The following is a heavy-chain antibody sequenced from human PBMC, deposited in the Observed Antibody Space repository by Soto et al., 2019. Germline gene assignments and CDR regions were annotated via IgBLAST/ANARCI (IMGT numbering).Heavy chain of an antibody. Sequence: GGSLRLSCAASGFTFSSYAMSWVRQAPGKGLEWVSAISGSGGSTYYADSVKGRFTISRDNSKNTLYLQMNSLRAEDTAVYYCAKDPGFRQHLYYFDYWGQGTLVTVSS. J-gene: IGHJ4*02. CDR1: GFTFSSYA. D-gene: IGHD6-13*01. V-gene: IGHV3-23*01. CDR3: AKDPGFRQHLYYFDY. CDR2: ISGSGGST.